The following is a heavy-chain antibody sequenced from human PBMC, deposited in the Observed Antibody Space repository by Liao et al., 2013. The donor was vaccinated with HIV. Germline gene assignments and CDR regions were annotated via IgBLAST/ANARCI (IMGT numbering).Heavy chain of an antibody. CDR3: ARDSPWWLLPRYYYMDV. V-gene: IGHV4-4*07. J-gene: IGHJ6*03. CDR2: MNTGGST. Sequence: QVQVQESGPGLVKPSETLSLTCTVSSGSISSYYWSWIRQSAGKGLEWIGRMNTGGSTNHNPSLKSRVIMSVDTSKNQFSLKLSSVTAADTAVYYCARDSPWWLLPRYYYMDVWGKGTTVIVSS. CDR1: SGSISSYY. D-gene: IGHD2-15*01.